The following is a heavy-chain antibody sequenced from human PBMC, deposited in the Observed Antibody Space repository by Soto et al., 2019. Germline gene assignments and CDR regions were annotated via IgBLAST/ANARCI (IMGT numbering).Heavy chain of an antibody. CDR2: IKSKTDGGTT. CDR1: GFTFSNAW. J-gene: IGHJ4*02. V-gene: IGHV3-15*01. D-gene: IGHD6-19*01. Sequence: EVQLVESGGGLVKPGGSLRLSRAASGFTFSNAWMSWVRQAPGKGLEWVGRIKSKTDGGTTDYAAPVKGRFTISRDDSKNTLYLQMNSLKTEDTAVYYCTTDSGSDSSGWYRTYYFDYWGQGTLVTVSS. CDR3: TTDSGSDSSGWYRTYYFDY.